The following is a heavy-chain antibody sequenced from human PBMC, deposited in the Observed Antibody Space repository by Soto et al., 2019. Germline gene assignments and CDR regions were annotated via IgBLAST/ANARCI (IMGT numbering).Heavy chain of an antibody. J-gene: IGHJ6*02. CDR3: ARSSVAARRRGGFYYDQVMDV. D-gene: IGHD6-6*01. CDR2: IIPQFDTR. Sequence: QVLLLQSGAAVRKPRSSVKVSCVVPVGTFRTFGISWVRQAPGQGLEWMGGIIPQFDTRQSAQTFLDRVTITVDASRTTVYMELRRLTSQDTAVYFCARSSVAARRRGGFYYDQVMDVWGPGTTV. CDR1: VGTFRTFG. V-gene: IGHV1-69*01.